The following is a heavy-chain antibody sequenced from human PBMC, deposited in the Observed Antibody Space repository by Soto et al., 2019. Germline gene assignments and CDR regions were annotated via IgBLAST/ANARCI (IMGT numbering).Heavy chain of an antibody. CDR1: GFTFSSYI. CDR3: ARDSAGEGGY. D-gene: IGHD3-16*01. J-gene: IGHJ4*02. CDR2: VSFDGSDK. V-gene: IGHV3-30-3*01. Sequence: QVHLEESGGGVVQPGRSLRISCAASGFTFSSYIMHWVRQAPGKGLEWVAAVSFDGSDKYYPESVKGGFTISRDNSKNTLFLQMNSLRAEDTAVYYCARDSAGEGGYWGQGTLVTVSS.